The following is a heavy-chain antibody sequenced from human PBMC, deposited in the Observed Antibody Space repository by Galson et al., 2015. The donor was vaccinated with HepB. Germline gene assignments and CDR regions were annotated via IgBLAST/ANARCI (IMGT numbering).Heavy chain of an antibody. Sequence: SLRLSCAASGFTFSSYSMNWVRQAPGKGLEWVSSISSSSSYIYYADSVKGRFTISRDNAKNSLYLQMNSLRAEDTAVYYCARAPDKWELLRDYYYYYMDVWGKGTTVTVSS. CDR2: ISSSSSYI. CDR1: GFTFSSYS. V-gene: IGHV3-21*01. D-gene: IGHD1-26*01. CDR3: ARAPDKWELLRDYYYYYMDV. J-gene: IGHJ6*03.